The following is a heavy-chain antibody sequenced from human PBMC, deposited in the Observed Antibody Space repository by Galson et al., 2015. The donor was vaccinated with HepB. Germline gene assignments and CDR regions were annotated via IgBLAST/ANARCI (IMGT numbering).Heavy chain of an antibody. CDR2: ITSSSASI. D-gene: IGHD2-15*01. CDR1: GFIFSTYS. Sequence: SLRLSCAASGFIFSTYSMNWVRQAPGKGLEWLAYITSSSASIYYADSVKGRFTLSRDNAKNSLFLEMNTLRDDDTAVYYCARGGYCSGAGCYLGTFDIWGQGTLVTVSS. J-gene: IGHJ3*02. V-gene: IGHV3-48*02. CDR3: ARGGYCSGAGCYLGTFDI.